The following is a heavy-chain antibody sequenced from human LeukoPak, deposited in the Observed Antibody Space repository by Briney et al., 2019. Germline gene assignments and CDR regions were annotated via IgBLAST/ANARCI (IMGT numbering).Heavy chain of an antibody. Sequence: ASVKVSCKASGYTFTGYYMHWVRQAPGQGLEWMGWINPNSGATKYVQKFQGRVTMTRDTSVNTAYMELSRLRSDDTAMYYCAVITIFGVVIGGKTFDIWGQGTMVTVSS. CDR2: INPNSGAT. V-gene: IGHV1-2*02. CDR3: AVITIFGVVIGGKTFDI. CDR1: GYTFTGYY. D-gene: IGHD3-3*01. J-gene: IGHJ3*02.